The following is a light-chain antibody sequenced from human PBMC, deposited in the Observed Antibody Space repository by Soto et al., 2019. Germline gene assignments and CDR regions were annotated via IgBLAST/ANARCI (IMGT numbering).Light chain of an antibody. J-gene: IGKJ2*01. CDR1: QSINW. CDR2: QAS. Sequence: DIQMTQSPSTLSASVGDRVTITCRASQSINWLAWYQQKPWKAPNLLIYQASILESGVPSRFSGSGSGTEFTLTISSLQPDDFATYYCQHYNSYPYTSGQGTKLEIK. CDR3: QHYNSYPYT. V-gene: IGKV1-5*03.